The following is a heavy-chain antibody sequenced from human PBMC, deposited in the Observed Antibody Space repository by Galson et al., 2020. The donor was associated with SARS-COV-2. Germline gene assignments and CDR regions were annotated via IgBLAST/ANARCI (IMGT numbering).Heavy chain of an antibody. D-gene: IGHD3-10*01. CDR2: ISGRGDST. CDR1: GFTFITYA. CDR3: AKDRYGSGSNWFDP. J-gene: IGHJ5*02. V-gene: IGHV3-23*01. Sequence: GESLKISCEASGFTFITYAMSWVRQAPGKGLEWVSAISGRGDSTYYADSVKGRFTISRDNSKNMLYLQMNSLTDDDTAVYYCAKDRYGSGSNWFDPGGQGTLVTVSS.